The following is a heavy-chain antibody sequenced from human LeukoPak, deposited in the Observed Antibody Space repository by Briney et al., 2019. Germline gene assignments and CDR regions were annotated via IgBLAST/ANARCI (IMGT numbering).Heavy chain of an antibody. J-gene: IGHJ6*02. D-gene: IGHD2-8*01. CDR3: ARHYCTNGVCYTGHVDYYGMDV. CDR2: IYYSGST. CDR1: GCSISSYY. Sequence: SETLSLTCTVSGCSISSYYWSWIRQPPGKGLEWIGYIYYSGSTNYNPALKSRVTISVDTSKNQFSLKLSSVTAADTAVYYCARHYCTNGVCYTGHVDYYGMDVWGQGTTVTVSS. V-gene: IGHV4-59*08.